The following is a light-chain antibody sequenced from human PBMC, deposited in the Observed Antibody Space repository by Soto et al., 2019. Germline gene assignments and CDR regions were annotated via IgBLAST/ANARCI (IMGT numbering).Light chain of an antibody. Sequence: EIVMTQSPAPLSVSPGERATLSCRASENLHSFLNWYQQRPGQAPRPLIYDGWKRAAGVPDRISGAGSDTDYTLTISSLEPDDVAVYYCQQRSRWPMTFGQGTRLEIK. V-gene: IGKV3-11*01. J-gene: IGKJ5*01. CDR2: DGW. CDR1: ENLHSF. CDR3: QQRSRWPMT.